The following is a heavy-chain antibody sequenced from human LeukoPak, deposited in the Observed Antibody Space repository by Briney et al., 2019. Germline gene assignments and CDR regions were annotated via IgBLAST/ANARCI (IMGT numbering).Heavy chain of an antibody. CDR2: IRSKVHSYAR. V-gene: IGHV3-73*01. J-gene: IGHJ4*02. Sequence: GGSLRLSCAASGFTFSASAVHWVPQASGKGLEWVGRIRSKVHSYARMYGAWVKGGFTISRDDSKKTAYLQMNSLKTEDTAVYYCTRGDVTHFDYWGQGTLVTVSS. D-gene: IGHD3-10*01. CDR1: GFTFSASA. CDR3: TRGDVTHFDY.